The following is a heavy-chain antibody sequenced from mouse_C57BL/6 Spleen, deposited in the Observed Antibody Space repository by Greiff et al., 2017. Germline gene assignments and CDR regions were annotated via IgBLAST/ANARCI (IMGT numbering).Heavy chain of an antibody. CDR3: ARRDPLYPFAY. V-gene: IGHV1-64*01. D-gene: IGHD2-12*01. Sequence: QVQLKQPGAELVKPGASVKLSCKASGYTFTSYWMHWVKQRPGQGLEWIGMIHPNSGSTNYNEKFKSKATLTVDKSSSTAYMQLSSLTSEDSAVYYCARRDPLYPFAYWGQGTLVTVSA. CDR2: IHPNSGST. CDR1: GYTFTSYW. J-gene: IGHJ3*01.